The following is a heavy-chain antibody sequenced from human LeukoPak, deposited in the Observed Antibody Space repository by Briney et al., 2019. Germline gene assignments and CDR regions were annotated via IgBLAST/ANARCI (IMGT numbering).Heavy chain of an antibody. Sequence: GGSLRLSCAASGFTFSDYYMSWIRQASGKGLEWVSYISSSGSTIYYADSVRGRFTISRDNAKNSLYLQMNSLRAEDTAVYYCARRSSSSRAFDIWGQGTMVTVSS. CDR2: ISSSGSTI. V-gene: IGHV3-11*01. J-gene: IGHJ3*02. CDR3: ARRSSSSRAFDI. D-gene: IGHD6-6*01. CDR1: GFTFSDYY.